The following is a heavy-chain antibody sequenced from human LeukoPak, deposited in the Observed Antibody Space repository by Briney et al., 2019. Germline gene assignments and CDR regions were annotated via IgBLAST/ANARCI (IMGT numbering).Heavy chain of an antibody. D-gene: IGHD4-23*01. CDR3: VRAGRSFGPRWVDYYYGMDV. CDR2: ISYDGSNK. CDR1: RFTCSSYG. V-gene: IGHV3-30*03. J-gene: IGHJ6*02. Sequence: PGGSLRLSCAASRFTCSSYGMHWDRQAPGKGLEWVAVISYDGSNKYYADSVKGRFTISRVNSKNTLYLQMNSLRVEETAVYYYVRAGRSFGPRWVDYYYGMDVWGRGTTVTVSS.